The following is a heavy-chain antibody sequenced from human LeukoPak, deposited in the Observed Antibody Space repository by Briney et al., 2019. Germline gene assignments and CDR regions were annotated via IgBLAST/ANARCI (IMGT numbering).Heavy chain of an antibody. J-gene: IGHJ4*02. Sequence: GGSLRLSCAASGFTFSSYGMHWVRQAPGKGLEWVAVISYDGSNKYYADSVKGRFTISRDNSKNTLYLQMNSLRAEDTAVYYCANVNPDYWGQGTLVTVSS. CDR2: ISYDGSNK. CDR1: GFTFSSYG. CDR3: ANVNPDY. V-gene: IGHV3-30*18.